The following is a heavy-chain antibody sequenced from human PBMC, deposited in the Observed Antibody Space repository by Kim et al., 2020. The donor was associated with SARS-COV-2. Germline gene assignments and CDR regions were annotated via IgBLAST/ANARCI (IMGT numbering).Heavy chain of an antibody. J-gene: IGHJ4*02. V-gene: IGHV1-3*01. CDR3: ARDMDPTVYDY. Sequence: ASVKVSCKAYGYTFKSYPIHWLRQAPGQRPEWMGWVNAANDETQYSQKFQGRVTITRDTSANTAYMELRRLTTKDTAIYYCARDMDPTVYDYWGQGTLFTVSS. D-gene: IGHD4-4*01. CDR2: VNAANDET. CDR1: GYTFKSYP.